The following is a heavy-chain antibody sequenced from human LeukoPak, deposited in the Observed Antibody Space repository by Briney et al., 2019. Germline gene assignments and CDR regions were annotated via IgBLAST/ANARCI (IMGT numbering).Heavy chain of an antibody. V-gene: IGHV3-7*01. CDR2: IKQDGSEK. CDR3: ARDRYYFDY. J-gene: IGHJ4*02. CDR1: GLTFSIHW. Sequence: GGSLRLSCAASGLTFSIHWMNWVRQAPGKGLEWVANIKQDGSEKYYVDSVKGRFTISRDNAKNSLYLQMNSLRAEDTAVYYCARDRYYFDYWGQGTLVTVSS.